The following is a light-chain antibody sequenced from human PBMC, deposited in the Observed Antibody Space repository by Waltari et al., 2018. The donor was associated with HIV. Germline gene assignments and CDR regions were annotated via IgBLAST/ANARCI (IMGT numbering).Light chain of an antibody. CDR3: QQYNNWPPIT. CDR2: GAS. CDR1: QSVPNNY. J-gene: IGKJ4*01. V-gene: IGKV3-20*01. Sequence: VLTQSPGNLSLSPGARATLSCRASQSVPNNYLAWYQKKVGQAPRLLIYGASTRATDIPSRFTGSGSGADFTLTITRLEPEDFAVYYCQQYNNWPPITFGGGTKVEIK.